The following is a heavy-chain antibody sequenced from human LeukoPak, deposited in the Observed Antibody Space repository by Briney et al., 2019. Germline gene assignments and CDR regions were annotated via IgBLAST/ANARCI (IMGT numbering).Heavy chain of an antibody. D-gene: IGHD3-10*01. Sequence: GGSLRLSCAASGFPFSSLGMHWVRQAPGKGLEWLAVIWYDGSDKYYADSVKGRFTISRDNSKSTLYLQMNSLRAEDTAVYYCARWFGDRRLDYWGQGTLVTVSS. V-gene: IGHV3-33*01. J-gene: IGHJ4*02. CDR3: ARWFGDRRLDY. CDR1: GFPFSSLG. CDR2: IWYDGSDK.